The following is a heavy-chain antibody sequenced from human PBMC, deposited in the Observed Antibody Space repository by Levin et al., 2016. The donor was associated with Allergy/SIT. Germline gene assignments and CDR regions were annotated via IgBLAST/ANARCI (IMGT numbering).Heavy chain of an antibody. D-gene: IGHD2-21*02. V-gene: IGHV1-69*13. Sequence: SVKVSCKASGGTFSSYAISWVRQAPGQGLEWMGGIIPIFGTANYAQKFQGRVTITADESTSTAYMELSSLRSEDTAVYYCARRHCGGDCRHYYYYMDVWGKGTTVTVSS. CDR3: ARRHCGGDCRHYYYYMDV. CDR1: GGTFSSYA. CDR2: IIPIFGTA. J-gene: IGHJ6*03.